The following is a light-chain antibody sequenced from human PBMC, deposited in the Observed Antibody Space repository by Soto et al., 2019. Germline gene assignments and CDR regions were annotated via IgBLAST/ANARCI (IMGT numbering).Light chain of an antibody. CDR1: QNIRSY. J-gene: IGKJ1*01. V-gene: IGKV1-39*01. Sequence: DIQMTQSPSSVSASVGDRVTITCRASQNIRSYVNWYQQKAGKAPNLLIYAAASLQSGVPSRFRVFGAGTDFTLTITSLQAEDFATYYCQQTYSPPWTFGQGTKVDIK. CDR2: AAA. CDR3: QQTYSPPWT.